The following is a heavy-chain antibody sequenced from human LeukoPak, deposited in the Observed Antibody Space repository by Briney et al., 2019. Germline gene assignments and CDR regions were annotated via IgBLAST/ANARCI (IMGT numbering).Heavy chain of an antibody. CDR1: GFSFPNFA. V-gene: IGHV3-23*01. CDR3: AILTGTAGPFDY. J-gene: IGHJ4*02. D-gene: IGHD7-27*01. Sequence: GGSLRLSCVASGFSFPNFAMTWVRQAPGERLEWVSAIRGSGDRTSYADSLKGRFTISRDKSKNTLSLQMNSLRPEDTAIYYCAILTGTAGPFDYWGQGTLVTVSS. CDR2: IRGSGDRT.